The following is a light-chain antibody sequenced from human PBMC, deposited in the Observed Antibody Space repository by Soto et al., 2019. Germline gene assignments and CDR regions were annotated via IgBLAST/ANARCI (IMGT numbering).Light chain of an antibody. CDR1: TGAVTSGHY. CDR2: DTS. J-gene: IGLJ1*01. CDR3: LLSYSGASYV. Sequence: QAVVTQEPSLTVSPGGTVTHTCGSSTGAVTSGHYPYWFQQKPGQAPRTLIYDTSNKHSWTPARFSGSLLGGKAALTLSGAQPEDEAEYYCLLSYSGASYVFGTGTKLTVL. V-gene: IGLV7-46*01.